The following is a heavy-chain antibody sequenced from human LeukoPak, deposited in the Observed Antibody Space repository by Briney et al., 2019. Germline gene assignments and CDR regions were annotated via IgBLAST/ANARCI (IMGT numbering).Heavy chain of an antibody. CDR1: GFTFSRYA. V-gene: IGHV3-30*04. CDR2: VSYDGRNT. CDR3: AREEVGMVYFDY. D-gene: IGHD3-3*01. J-gene: IGHJ4*02. Sequence: GGSLRLSCAASGFTFSRYAMHWVRQAPGKGLEWVAVVSYDGRNTYYADSVKGRFTVSRDNSKNTLYLQMNSLRPEDTAVYKCAREEVGMVYFDYWGQGTMVTVSS.